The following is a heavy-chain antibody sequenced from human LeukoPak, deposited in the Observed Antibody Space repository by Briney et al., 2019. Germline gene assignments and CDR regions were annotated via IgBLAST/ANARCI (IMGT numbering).Heavy chain of an antibody. CDR2: ISWNSGSI. J-gene: IGHJ6*04. CDR3: AKDMSVGAARGMDV. CDR1: GFTFDDYA. V-gene: IGHV3-9*03. Sequence: PGGSLRLSCAASGFTFDDYAMHWVRQAPGKGLEWVSGISWNSGSIGYADSVKGRFTISRDNAKNSLYLQMNSLRGEDMALYYCAKDMSVGAARGMDVWGKGTMVTVSP. D-gene: IGHD6-6*01.